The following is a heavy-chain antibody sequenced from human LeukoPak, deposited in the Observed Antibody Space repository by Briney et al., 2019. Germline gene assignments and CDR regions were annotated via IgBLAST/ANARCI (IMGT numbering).Heavy chain of an antibody. Sequence: ASVKVSCKASGYTFTSYDINWVRRATGQGLEWMGWMNPNSGNTGYAQKFQGRVTITRNTSISTAYMELSSLRSEDTAVYYCARGRLERRRDYYYMDVWGKGTTVTVSS. V-gene: IGHV1-8*03. D-gene: IGHD1-1*01. J-gene: IGHJ6*03. CDR3: ARGRLERRRDYYYMDV. CDR1: GYTFTSYD. CDR2: MNPNSGNT.